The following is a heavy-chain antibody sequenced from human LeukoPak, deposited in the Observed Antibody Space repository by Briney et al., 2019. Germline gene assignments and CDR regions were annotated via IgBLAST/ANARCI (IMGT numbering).Heavy chain of an antibody. Sequence: ASVKVSCKASGYTFTDFDINWLRQAPGQGLVWMGWMNPKSGNTLYAQNFQGRVTMTRDTSINTAYMELSSLSFDDTAVNYCARGLGDYYDKSYFDFWGQGSPVIVSS. CDR1: GYTFTDFD. V-gene: IGHV1-8*02. CDR2: MNPKSGNT. D-gene: IGHD3-22*01. CDR3: ARGLGDYYDKSYFDF. J-gene: IGHJ4*02.